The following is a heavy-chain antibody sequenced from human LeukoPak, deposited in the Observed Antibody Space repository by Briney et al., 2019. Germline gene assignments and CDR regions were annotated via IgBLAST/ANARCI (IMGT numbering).Heavy chain of an antibody. CDR3: ARRPTCSGGTCYGLDV. J-gene: IGHJ6*04. D-gene: IGHD2-15*01. CDR1: GFTFSTYA. Sequence: GGSLRLSCAASGFTFSTYAMHWVRQAPGKGLEWVAIVSYDVNTRYYADSVKGRFTISRDNSENTLYLEMNSLRAEDTAVYFCARRPTCSGGTCYGLDVWGKGTTVTVSS. CDR2: VSYDVNTR. V-gene: IGHV3-30-3*01.